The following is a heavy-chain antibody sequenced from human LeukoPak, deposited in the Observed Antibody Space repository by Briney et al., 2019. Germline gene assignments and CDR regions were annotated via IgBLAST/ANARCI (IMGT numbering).Heavy chain of an antibody. CDR2: IRYDGSNK. CDR1: GFTFSSYG. D-gene: IGHD6-13*01. J-gene: IGHJ4*02. CDR3: ARTGTEQAAGLGY. Sequence: PGGSMRLSRAASGFTFSSYGMHWVRQAPGKGLEWVAFIRYDGSNKYYADSVKGRFTISRDNSKNTLYLQMNSLRAEDTAVYYCARTGTEQAAGLGYWGQGTLVTVSS. V-gene: IGHV3-30*02.